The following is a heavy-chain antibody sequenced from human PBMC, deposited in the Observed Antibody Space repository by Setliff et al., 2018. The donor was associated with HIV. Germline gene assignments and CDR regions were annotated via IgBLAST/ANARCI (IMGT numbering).Heavy chain of an antibody. CDR1: GGSFSDTA. Sequence: SVQVSCKASGGSFSDTAITWVRQAPGQGLEWMGTIIPISGTSNYAQRLQARVTITADESTSTAYMELSSLISEDTAMYFCGRGNVVATRVYFFESWGQGTLVTVSS. J-gene: IGHJ4*02. D-gene: IGHD2-15*01. V-gene: IGHV1-69*13. CDR2: IIPISGTS. CDR3: GRGNVVATRVYFFES.